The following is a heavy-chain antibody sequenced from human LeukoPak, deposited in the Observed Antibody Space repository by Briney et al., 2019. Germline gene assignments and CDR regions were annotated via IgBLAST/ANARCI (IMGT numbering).Heavy chain of an antibody. V-gene: IGHV4-61*02. CDR2: VRTSGST. Sequence: PSQTLSLTCTVSGDSINSGTQYWSWIRQPAGKGLEWIVRVRTSGSTYYNPSLKSRVTISIDTSKNQFSLKLSSVTAADTAVYYCARDQWGGTYIHDAFDIWGQGTTVTVS. J-gene: IGHJ3*02. CDR3: ARDQWGGTYIHDAFDI. D-gene: IGHD1-26*01. CDR1: GDSINSGTQY.